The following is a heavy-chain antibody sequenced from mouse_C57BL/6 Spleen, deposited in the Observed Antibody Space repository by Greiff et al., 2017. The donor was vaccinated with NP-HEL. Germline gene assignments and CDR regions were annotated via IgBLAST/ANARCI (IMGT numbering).Heavy chain of an antibody. J-gene: IGHJ1*03. D-gene: IGHD2-4*01. CDR1: GFTFSSYA. CDR2: ISDGGSYT. V-gene: IGHV5-4*01. CDR3: ARLYDYYWYFDV. Sequence: EVQLQESGGGLVKPGGSLKLSCAASGFTFSSYAMSWVRQTPEKRLEWVATISDGGSYTYYPDNVKGRFTISRDNAKNNLYLQMSHLKSEDTAMYYCARLYDYYWYFDVWGTGTTVTVSS.